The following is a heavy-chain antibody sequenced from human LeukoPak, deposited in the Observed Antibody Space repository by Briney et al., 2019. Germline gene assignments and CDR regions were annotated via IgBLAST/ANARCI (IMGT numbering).Heavy chain of an antibody. CDR1: GLTFDDYA. D-gene: IGHD2-15*01. V-gene: IGHV3-9*01. CDR2: ISWNSGSI. J-gene: IGHJ4*02. Sequence: SLRPSCAASGLTFDDYAMHWVRQAPGKGLEWVSGISWNSGSIGYADSVKGRFTISRDNAKNSLYLQMNSLRAEDTALYYCAKEGVAATYNYWGQGTLVTVSS. CDR3: AKEGVAATYNY.